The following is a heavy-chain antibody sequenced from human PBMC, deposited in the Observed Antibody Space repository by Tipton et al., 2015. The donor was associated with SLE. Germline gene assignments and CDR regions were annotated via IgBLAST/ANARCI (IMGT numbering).Heavy chain of an antibody. D-gene: IGHD6-13*01. Sequence: TLSLTCTVSGASISSNSYYWGWIRQPPGKGLEWIGSLYYSGNTYYSPSFKSRVTISVDTSKNQFSLKLSSVTAADTAVYYCARGAAAADTGAFDSWGLGTMVTVSS. CDR3: ARGAAAADTGAFDS. CDR2: LYYSGNT. V-gene: IGHV4-39*01. J-gene: IGHJ3*02. CDR1: GASISSNSYY.